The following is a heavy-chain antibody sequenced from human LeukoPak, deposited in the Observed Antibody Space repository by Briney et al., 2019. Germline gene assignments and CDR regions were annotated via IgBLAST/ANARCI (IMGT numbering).Heavy chain of an antibody. Sequence: GGSLRLSCEASGFTFGNYAMNWVRQAPGKGLEWVSTISGTGSSTYYADSAKGRFTISRDNSKNTLYLQMNSLRAEDTALYYCAIREPIGYWGQGTLVTVSS. CDR1: GFTFGNYA. V-gene: IGHV3-23*01. J-gene: IGHJ4*02. CDR3: AIREPIGY. D-gene: IGHD1-14*01. CDR2: ISGTGSST.